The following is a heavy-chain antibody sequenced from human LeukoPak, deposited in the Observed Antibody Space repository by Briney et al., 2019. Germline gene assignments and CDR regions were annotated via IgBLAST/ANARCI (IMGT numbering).Heavy chain of an antibody. CDR3: ARGSGPYYFDY. CDR1: GGSISSGGYS. D-gene: IGHD3-10*01. Sequence: PSQTPSLTCAVSGGSISSGGYSWSWIRQPPGKGLEWIGYIYHSGSTYYNPSLKSRVTISVDRSKNQFSLKLSSVTAADTAVYYCARGSGPYYFDYWGQGTLVTVSS. J-gene: IGHJ4*02. V-gene: IGHV4-30-2*01. CDR2: IYHSGST.